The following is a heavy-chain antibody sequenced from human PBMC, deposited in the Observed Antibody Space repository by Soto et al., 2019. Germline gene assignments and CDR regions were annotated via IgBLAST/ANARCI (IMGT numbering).Heavy chain of an antibody. Sequence: PSQSLSLTCTLSGSSIISYFWSSIRQPAGKRLECMRRVHTCANTTYNPSCKSRVSMAVYRSKSNFSLNLTSVTAAHTAVSYCARDKAVACTGWLNPWRQGTLVT. CDR3: ARDKAVACTGWLNP. CDR1: GSSIISYF. CDR2: VHTCANT. J-gene: IGHJ5*02. D-gene: IGHD6-19*01. V-gene: IGHV4-4*07.